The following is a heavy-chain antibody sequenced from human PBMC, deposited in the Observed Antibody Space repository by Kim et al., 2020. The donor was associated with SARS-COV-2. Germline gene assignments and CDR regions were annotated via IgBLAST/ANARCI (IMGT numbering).Heavy chain of an antibody. V-gene: IGHV3-73*01. Sequence: GGSLRLSCAASGFTFSGSAMHWVRQASGKGLEWVGRIRSKANSYATAYAASVKGRFTISRDDSKNTAYLQMNSLKTEDTAVYYCTRHSEWFGESNWFDPWGQGTPVTVSS. CDR2: IRSKANSYAT. D-gene: IGHD3-10*01. J-gene: IGHJ5*02. CDR1: GFTFSGSA. CDR3: TRHSEWFGESNWFDP.